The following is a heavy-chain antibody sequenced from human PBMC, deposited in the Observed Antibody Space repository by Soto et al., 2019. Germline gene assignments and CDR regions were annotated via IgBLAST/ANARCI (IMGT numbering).Heavy chain of an antibody. CDR1: GGTFSSYA. D-gene: IGHD2-2*01. J-gene: IGHJ6*02. CDR2: IIPIFGTA. Sequence: SVNVSCKASGGTFSSYAISWVRQAPGQGLEWMGGIIPIFGTANYAQKFQGRVTITADESTSTAYMELSSLRSEDTAVYYCARGAPYCSSTSCYVYYYYYGMDVWGQGTTVTVSS. CDR3: ARGAPYCSSTSCYVYYYYYGMDV. V-gene: IGHV1-69*13.